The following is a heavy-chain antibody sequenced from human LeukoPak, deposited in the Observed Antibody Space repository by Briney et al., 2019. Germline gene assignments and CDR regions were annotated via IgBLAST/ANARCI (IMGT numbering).Heavy chain of an antibody. V-gene: IGHV1-18*01. D-gene: IGHD3-3*01. Sequence: ASVKVSCKASGGTFSSYAISWVRQAPGQGLEWMGWISAYNGNTNYAQKLQGRVTMTTDTSTSTAYMELRSLRSDDTAVYYCARTSYYDFWSGYYFDYWGQGTLVTVSS. CDR3: ARTSYYDFWSGYYFDY. CDR2: ISAYNGNT. J-gene: IGHJ4*02. CDR1: GGTFSSYA.